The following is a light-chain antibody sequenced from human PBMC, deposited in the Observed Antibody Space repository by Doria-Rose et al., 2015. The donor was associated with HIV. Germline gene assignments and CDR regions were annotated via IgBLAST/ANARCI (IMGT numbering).Light chain of an antibody. V-gene: IGKV3-15*01. CDR3: HQYINWHRT. J-gene: IGKJ1*01. CDR1: QSVNTN. Sequence: ATLSVFPGERATLSCRANQSVNTNLAWYQQKPGQAPRLLIFGASTRATGVPARFSGSGSGTQFTLTIRSMQSEDFAVYYCHQYINWHRTFGQGTKVEI. CDR2: GAS.